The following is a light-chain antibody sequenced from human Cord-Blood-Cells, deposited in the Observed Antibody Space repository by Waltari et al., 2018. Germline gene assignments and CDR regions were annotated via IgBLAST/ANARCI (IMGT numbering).Light chain of an antibody. CDR3: QQRSNWPIT. CDR1: QSVSSY. J-gene: IGKJ5*01. Sequence: EIVLTQSPATLSLSPGERVTLSYRASQSVSSYLAWYQQKPGQAPRLLIYDASNRATGIPARFSGSGSGTDFTLTISSLEPEDFAVYYCQQRSNWPITFGQGTRLEIK. CDR2: DAS. V-gene: IGKV3-11*01.